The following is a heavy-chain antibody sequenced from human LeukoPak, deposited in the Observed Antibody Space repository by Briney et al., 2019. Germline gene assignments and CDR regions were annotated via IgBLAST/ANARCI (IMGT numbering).Heavy chain of an antibody. CDR2: IKRKTDGGTT. Sequence: GGSLRLSCAASGFTFSSYWMSWVRLAPGKGLEWVGRIKRKTDGGTTDYAAPVKGRFTISRDDSKNTLFLQMNSLKTEDTAVYYCTTGAMIVSWGQGTLVTVSS. D-gene: IGHD3-22*01. CDR1: GFTFSSYW. CDR3: TTGAMIVS. J-gene: IGHJ5*02. V-gene: IGHV3-15*01.